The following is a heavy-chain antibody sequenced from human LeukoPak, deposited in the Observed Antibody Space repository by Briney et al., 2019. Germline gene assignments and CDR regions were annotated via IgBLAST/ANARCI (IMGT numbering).Heavy chain of an antibody. Sequence: PGGSLRLSCAASGFTFDDYAMHWVRQAPGKGLEWVSSISWNSGSIGYADSVKGRFTISRDNAKNSLYLQMNSLRAEDTAVYYCAKLGVVRALLYYFDYWGQGTLVTVSS. CDR2: ISWNSGSI. J-gene: IGHJ4*02. V-gene: IGHV3-9*01. D-gene: IGHD1-26*01. CDR3: AKLGVVRALLYYFDY. CDR1: GFTFDDYA.